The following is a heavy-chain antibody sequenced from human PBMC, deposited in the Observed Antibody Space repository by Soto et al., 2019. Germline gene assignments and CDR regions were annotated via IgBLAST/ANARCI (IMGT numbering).Heavy chain of an antibody. Sequence: QVQLVQSGAEVRKPGSSVKVSCKASGGTFSTSAMNWVRQAPGQGLEWMGSIIPVFGTATYAQSFQGRLTITADGSTTTGYMELSSLRSEATAVYYCATQLSGDLDFWGQGTLLIVSS. V-gene: IGHV1-69*15. J-gene: IGHJ4*02. D-gene: IGHD7-27*01. CDR3: ATQLSGDLDF. CDR2: IIPVFGTA. CDR1: GGTFSTSA.